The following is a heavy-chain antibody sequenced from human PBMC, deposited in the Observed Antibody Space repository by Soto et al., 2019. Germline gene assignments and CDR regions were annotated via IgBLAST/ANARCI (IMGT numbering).Heavy chain of an antibody. CDR1: GFTFSPYT. D-gene: IGHD2-21*02. CDR2: ISYDGSDK. Sequence: QVQLVESGGGVGQPGRSLRLSCAASGFTFSPYTMHWVRQTPGKGLEWVAVISYDGSDKSYADSVRGRCTISRDDSKNRLFLQMNSLRAEDTALYDCARGGGFCGADCYKGGIDYWGQGGLVTVSS. CDR3: ARGGGFCGADCYKGGIDY. J-gene: IGHJ4*02. V-gene: IGHV3-30-3*01.